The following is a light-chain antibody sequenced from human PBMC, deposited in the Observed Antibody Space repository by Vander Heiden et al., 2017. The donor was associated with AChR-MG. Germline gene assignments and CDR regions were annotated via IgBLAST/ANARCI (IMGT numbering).Light chain of an antibody. CDR1: QSVSSN. CDR3: QQYNNWPPWT. J-gene: IGKJ1*01. V-gene: IGKV3-15*01. Sequence: EIVMTQSPATLSVSPGERATLSSRASQSVSSNLAWYQKTPGQATRLINYGASTRATGIPARFSGSGSGTEFTLTISSLQSEDFAVYYCQQYNNWPPWTFGQGTKVEIK. CDR2: GAS.